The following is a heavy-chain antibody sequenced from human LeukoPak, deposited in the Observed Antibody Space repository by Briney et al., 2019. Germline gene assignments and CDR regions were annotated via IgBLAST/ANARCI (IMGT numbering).Heavy chain of an antibody. D-gene: IGHD2-15*01. CDR2: IYPGDSDT. V-gene: IGHV5-51*01. J-gene: IGHJ5*02. CDR1: GYSFTSYW. Sequence: GESLKVSCKGSGYSFTSYWIGWVRQMPGKGLEWMGIIYPGDSDTRYSPSFQGQVTISADKSISTAYLQWSSLKASDTAMYYCARPRSVLDCSGGSCYLEGFDPWGQGTLVTVSS. CDR3: ARPRSVLDCSGGSCYLEGFDP.